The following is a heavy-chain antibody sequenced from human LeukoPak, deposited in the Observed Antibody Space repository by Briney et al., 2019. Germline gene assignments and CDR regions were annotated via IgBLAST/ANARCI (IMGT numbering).Heavy chain of an antibody. J-gene: IGHJ4*02. V-gene: IGHV4-59*08. D-gene: IGHD1-26*01. CDR1: GGSISSYY. Sequence: SETLSLTCTVPGGSISSYYWSWIRQPPGKGLEWIGYIYYSGSTNYNPSLKSRVTISVDTSKNQFSLKLSSVTAADTAVYYCARHTLVGATTLFDYWGQGTLVTVSS. CDR3: ARHTLVGATTLFDY. CDR2: IYYSGST.